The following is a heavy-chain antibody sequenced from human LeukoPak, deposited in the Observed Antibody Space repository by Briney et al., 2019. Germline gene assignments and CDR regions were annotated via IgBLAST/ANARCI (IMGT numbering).Heavy chain of an antibody. V-gene: IGHV1-2*02. J-gene: IGHJ5*02. D-gene: IGHD3-22*01. CDR2: INPNSGGT. CDR1: GYTFTGYY. CDR3: ARGGDYYDSSGYYRT. Sequence: ASVKVSCKASGYTFTGYYMHWVRQAPGQGLEWMGWINPNSGGTNCAQKFQGRVTMTRDTSISTAYMELSRLRSDDTAVYYCARGGDYYDSSGYYRTWGQGTLVTVSS.